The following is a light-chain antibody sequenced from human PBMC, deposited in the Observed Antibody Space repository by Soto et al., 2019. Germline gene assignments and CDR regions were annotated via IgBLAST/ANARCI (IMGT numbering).Light chain of an antibody. Sequence: QSVLTQPPSVSGAPGQRVNISCIGSNSNIGAGFHVHWYQQVIGAAPKLLLYGNKNRPSGVPDRFSGSKSGTSASLAISGLQSEDEADYFCGAWDDSLNVHVFGSGTKVTVL. CDR1: NSNIGAGFH. V-gene: IGLV1-40*01. CDR3: GAWDDSLNVHV. CDR2: GNK. J-gene: IGLJ1*01.